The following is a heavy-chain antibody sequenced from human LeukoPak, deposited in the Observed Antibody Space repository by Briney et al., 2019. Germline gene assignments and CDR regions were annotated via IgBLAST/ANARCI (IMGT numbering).Heavy chain of an antibody. CDR1: GFTFRDFS. CDR3: AKGNNSLSYNFDY. D-gene: IGHD2/OR15-2a*01. J-gene: IGHJ4*02. V-gene: IGHV3-43*02. Sequence: GGSLRLSCAASGFTFRDFSMHWVRQAPGKGLEWVSLISGDGSVTHYADSVKGRFTISRDNSKNSLYLQMSSLRIEDTAFYHCAKGNNSLSYNFDYWGQGALVTVSS. CDR2: ISGDGSVT.